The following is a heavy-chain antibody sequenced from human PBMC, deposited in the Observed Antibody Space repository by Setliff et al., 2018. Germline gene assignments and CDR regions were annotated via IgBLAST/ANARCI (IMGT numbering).Heavy chain of an antibody. Sequence: PGGSLRLSCAASGFTFSSFEMNWVRQAPGKGLEWVSYISGDRSTFYTDSVKGRFTISRDSSKNTLYLQMNSLRAEDTAVYYCAKDGVGPTYTYFFDFWGQGSQVTVSS. J-gene: IGHJ4*02. CDR3: AKDGVGPTYTYFFDF. V-gene: IGHV3-23*03. D-gene: IGHD1-26*01. CDR1: GFTFSSFE. CDR2: ISGDRST.